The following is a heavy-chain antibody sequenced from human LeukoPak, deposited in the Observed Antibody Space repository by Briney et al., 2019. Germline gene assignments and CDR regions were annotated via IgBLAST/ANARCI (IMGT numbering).Heavy chain of an antibody. CDR1: GGSISSSSYY. V-gene: IGHV4-39*01. J-gene: IGHJ5*02. Sequence: SETLSLTCTVSGGSISSSSYYWGWIRQPPGKGLEWIGSIYYSGSTYYNPSLKSRVTISVDTSKNQFSLKLSSVTAVDTAVYYCARGTYYDFWSGYYTGINWFDPWGQGTLVTVSS. CDR3: ARGTYYDFWSGYYTGINWFDP. CDR2: IYYSGST. D-gene: IGHD3-3*01.